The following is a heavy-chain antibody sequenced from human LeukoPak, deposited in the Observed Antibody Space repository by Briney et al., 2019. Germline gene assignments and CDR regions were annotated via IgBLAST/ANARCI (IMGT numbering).Heavy chain of an antibody. CDR3: AKSGLRFGELVSNWFDP. V-gene: IGHV3-9*01. CDR2: ISWNSGSI. Sequence: GRSLRLSCAASGLTFDDYAMHWVRQAPGKGLEWVSGISWNSGSIGYADSVKGRFTISRDNAKNSLYLQMNSLRAEDTALYYCAKSGLRFGELVSNWFDPWGQGTLVTVSS. D-gene: IGHD3-10*01. J-gene: IGHJ5*02. CDR1: GLTFDDYA.